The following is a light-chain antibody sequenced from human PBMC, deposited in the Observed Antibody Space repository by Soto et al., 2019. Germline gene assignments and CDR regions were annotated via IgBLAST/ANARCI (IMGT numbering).Light chain of an antibody. V-gene: IGKV1-33*01. CDR1: QDISNY. Sequence: DIQMTQSPSSLSASVGDRVTITCQASQDISNYLNWYQQKPGKAPKLLIYDSSNLETGVPSRFSGSGSATDFTFTISSLQPEDIATYYCQQYDNLPITFGQGTGLEIK. CDR2: DSS. J-gene: IGKJ5*01. CDR3: QQYDNLPIT.